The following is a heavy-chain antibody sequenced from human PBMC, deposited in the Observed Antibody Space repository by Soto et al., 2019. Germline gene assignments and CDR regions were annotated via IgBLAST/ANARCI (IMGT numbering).Heavy chain of an antibody. D-gene: IGHD1-1*01. CDR2: VYYSGRT. CDR1: GGSFRSDAYY. V-gene: IGHV4-30-4*01. J-gene: IGHJ4*02. Sequence: SETLSLTCTVSGGSFRSDAYYWSWIRQPPGKGLEWIGCVYYSGRTYYNPSLERRITISMDTFKDQFSLKLSSVNAADTAVYYCARDRANSPDYFDYWGQGALVTVSS. CDR3: ARDRANSPDYFDY.